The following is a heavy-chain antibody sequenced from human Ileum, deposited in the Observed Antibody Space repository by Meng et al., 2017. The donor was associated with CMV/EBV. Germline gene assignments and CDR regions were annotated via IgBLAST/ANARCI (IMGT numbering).Heavy chain of an antibody. CDR2: ISYDGTNK. Sequence: SLKISCAASGFTFSKCAMHWVRQAPGKGLEWVAVISYDGTNKYYADSVKGRFTISRDNSKYTLYLQMSSLSADDTAVYYCAKDRNALIWTVYPYNHYDMDVWGQGTMVTVSS. CDR3: AKDRNALIWTVYPYNHYDMDV. D-gene: IGHD3/OR15-3a*01. V-gene: IGHV3-30*04. CDR1: GFTFSKCA. J-gene: IGHJ6*02.